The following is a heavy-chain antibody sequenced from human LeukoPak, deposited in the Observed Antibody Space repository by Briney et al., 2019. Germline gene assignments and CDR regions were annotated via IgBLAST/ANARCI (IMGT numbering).Heavy chain of an antibody. CDR2: FDPEDGET. CDR1: GYTLTELS. D-gene: IGHD3-22*01. J-gene: IGHJ3*02. Sequence: ASVTVSCKVSGYTLTELSMHWVRQAPGKGLEWMGGFDPEDGETIYAQKFQGRVTMTEDTSTDTAYMQLSSLRSEDTAVYYCATDLGMILVPDAFDMWGQGTMVTVSS. V-gene: IGHV1-24*01. CDR3: ATDLGMILVPDAFDM.